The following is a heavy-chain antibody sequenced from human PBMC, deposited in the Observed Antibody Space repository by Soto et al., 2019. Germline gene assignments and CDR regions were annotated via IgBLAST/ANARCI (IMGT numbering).Heavy chain of an antibody. J-gene: IGHJ6*02. V-gene: IGHV1-18*04. Sequence: XSVKVSCHASGYPFTSYGSIWVRQAPGQGVEWMGWISAYNGNTNYAQKLQGRVTMTTDTSTSTAYMELRSLRSDDTAVYYCARSPNSGSYSGYYYYGMDVWGQGTTVTVSS. CDR1: GYPFTSYG. CDR3: ARSPNSGSYSGYYYYGMDV. CDR2: ISAYNGNT. D-gene: IGHD1-26*01.